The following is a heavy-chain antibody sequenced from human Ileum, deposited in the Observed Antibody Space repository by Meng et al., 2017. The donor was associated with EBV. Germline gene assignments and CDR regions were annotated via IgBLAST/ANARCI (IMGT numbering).Heavy chain of an antibody. J-gene: IGHJ4*02. Sequence: RQVVAPGPGVWKPSETLSPTCTVSGGSISSSSYYWGWIRQPPGKGLEWIGSIYYSGSTYYNPSLKSRVTISVDTSKNQFSLKLSSVTAADTAVYYCARELMYCSGGSCYPFDYWGQGTLVTVSS. CDR1: GGSISSSSYY. CDR3: ARELMYCSGGSCYPFDY. V-gene: IGHV4-39*07. CDR2: IYYSGST. D-gene: IGHD2-15*01.